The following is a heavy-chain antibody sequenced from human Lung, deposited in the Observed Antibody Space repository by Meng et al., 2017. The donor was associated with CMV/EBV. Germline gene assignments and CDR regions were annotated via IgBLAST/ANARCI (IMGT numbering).Heavy chain of an antibody. V-gene: IGHV1-69*05. Sequence: SVXVSXKASGGTFSSYAISWVRQAPGQGLEWMGGIIPIFGTANYAQKFQGRVTITTDESTSTAYMELSSLRSEDTAVYYCARMDCSSTSCLRDYYYYGMDVWGQXTTVTVS. D-gene: IGHD2-2*01. CDR3: ARMDCSSTSCLRDYYYYGMDV. CDR1: GGTFSSYA. J-gene: IGHJ6*02. CDR2: IIPIFGTA.